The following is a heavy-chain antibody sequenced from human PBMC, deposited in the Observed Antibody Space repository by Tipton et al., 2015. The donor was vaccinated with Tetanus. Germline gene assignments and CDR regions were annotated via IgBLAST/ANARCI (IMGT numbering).Heavy chain of an antibody. D-gene: IGHD1-26*01. CDR2: IYAGTDNP. CDR3: ARGGGGYSD. V-gene: IGHV1-3*01. Sequence: QVQLVQSGAEVKEPGASVKLSCKASGYIFTSYAIHWVRQAPGQSLEWMGWIYAGTDNPKYSQKFQDRVTITSDTSATTAYMDLSSLRSEDTAVYYCARGGGGYSDWGQGTLVIVSS. CDR1: GYIFTSYA. J-gene: IGHJ4*02.